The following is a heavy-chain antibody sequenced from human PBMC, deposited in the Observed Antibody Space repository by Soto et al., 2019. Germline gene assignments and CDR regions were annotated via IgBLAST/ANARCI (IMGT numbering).Heavy chain of an antibody. J-gene: IGHJ5*01. CDR3: ARRALDPSGNYYPYTWLDS. CDR2: IDPVDSDD. CDR1: GYIFTKHW. Sequence: KISCQGSGYIFTKHWIAWVRQKPGKGLEWIGIIDPVDSDDRYSPSFEGQVTISVDKSNNTAFLRWDKLKTSDTATYFCARRALDPSGNYYPYTWLDSWGQGTQVTVYS. V-gene: IGHV5-51*01. D-gene: IGHD3-22*01.